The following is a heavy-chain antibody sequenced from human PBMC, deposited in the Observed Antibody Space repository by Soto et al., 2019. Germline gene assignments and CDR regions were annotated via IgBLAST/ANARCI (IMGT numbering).Heavy chain of an antibody. CDR1: GGSISSGDYY. D-gene: IGHD2-2*01. Sequence: SETLSLTCTVSGGSISSGDYYWSWIRQPPGKGLEWIGYIYHSGSTYYNPSLKSRVTISVDTSKNQFSLKLSSVTAADTAVYYCARDGRRVPAAPGFDPWGQGTLVTVSS. J-gene: IGHJ5*02. CDR3: ARDGRRVPAAPGFDP. V-gene: IGHV4-30-4*01. CDR2: IYHSGST.